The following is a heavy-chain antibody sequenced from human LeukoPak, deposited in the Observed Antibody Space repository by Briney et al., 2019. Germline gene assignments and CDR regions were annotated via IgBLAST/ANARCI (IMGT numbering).Heavy chain of an antibody. CDR2: IQCDGSKK. CDR3: PRDDDTSGHCTHFLS. V-gene: IGHV3-30*12. D-gene: IGHD3-22*01. J-gene: IGHJ4*02. Sequence: GGTLRLSCATSGFTFNNYGMKWVRRAPAKGLEGVAGIQCDGSKKYYADSVRGRFTISRDDPKNTLYHKMNSLRAEDTAVYSSPRDDDTSGHCTHFLSWGQGTLVTASS. CDR1: GFTFNNYG.